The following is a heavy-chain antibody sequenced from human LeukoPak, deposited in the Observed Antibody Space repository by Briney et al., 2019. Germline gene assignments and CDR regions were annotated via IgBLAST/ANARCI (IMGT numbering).Heavy chain of an antibody. Sequence: GGSLRLSCATSGFTFSNYVMSWVRQAPGRGLEWVSFIDIWNSPMYYGASVRGRFTISRDNAKISVFLQMNSLRAEDTAVYYCARDRGDSIVGSDFDSWGQGTLVTVSS. D-gene: IGHD1-26*01. CDR2: IDIWNSPM. CDR1: GFTFSNYV. CDR3: ARDRGDSIVGSDFDS. V-gene: IGHV3-48*01. J-gene: IGHJ4*02.